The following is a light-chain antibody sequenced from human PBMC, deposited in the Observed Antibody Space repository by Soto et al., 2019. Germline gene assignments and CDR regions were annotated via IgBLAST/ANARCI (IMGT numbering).Light chain of an antibody. CDR2: DAS. V-gene: IGKV1-5*01. CDR3: QQYGSFSPIT. J-gene: IGKJ4*01. Sequence: DIQMTQSPSTLSASVGDRVTITCRASRSISNWLAWYQQRPGIAPKLLIFDASILQSGVPSRFSGSGSGTEFTHSISRLQTDDFAPYYCQQYGSFSPITFGGGTKVEI. CDR1: RSISNW.